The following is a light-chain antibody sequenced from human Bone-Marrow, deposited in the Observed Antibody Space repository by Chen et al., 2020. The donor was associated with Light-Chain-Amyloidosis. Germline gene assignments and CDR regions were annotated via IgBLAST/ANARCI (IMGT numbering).Light chain of an antibody. J-gene: IGKJ2*01. Sequence: DIQMTQSPSSLSASVGDRVTITCQASQDITNYLNWYQQKPGKAPKLLIYDASNLETGVPSRFSGSGSGTDFAFSISSLQPEDIATYYCQEYDHLPPSFGQGTILEIK. CDR3: QEYDHLPPS. CDR2: DAS. CDR1: QDITNY. V-gene: IGKV1-33*01.